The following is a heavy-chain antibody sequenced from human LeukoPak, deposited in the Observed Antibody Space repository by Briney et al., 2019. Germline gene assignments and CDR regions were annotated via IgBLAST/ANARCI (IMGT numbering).Heavy chain of an antibody. J-gene: IGHJ4*03. D-gene: IGHD4-23*01. Sequence: PGGSLRLSCAASGFTFSSYEMNWVRQAPGKGLEWVSYISSSGSTIYYAHSVKGRFTISRDNAKNSLYLQMNSPRAEDTAVYYCARGRGGLSYFDYWGQGTLVTVSP. V-gene: IGHV3-48*03. CDR1: GFTFSSYE. CDR3: ARGRGGLSYFDY. CDR2: ISSSGSTI.